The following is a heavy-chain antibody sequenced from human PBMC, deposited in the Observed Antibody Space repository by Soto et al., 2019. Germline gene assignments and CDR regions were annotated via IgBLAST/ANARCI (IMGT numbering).Heavy chain of an antibody. Sequence: EVLLVESGGGLVQPGGSLRLSCAASGFTFSSYWMHWVRHAPGKGLVWVSRINSDGNTTNYADSVKGRFTISRDNAKNKLHLQMSSLRAEDTAVYYCVRGSSGWYGVDSWGQGTLVTVSS. CDR3: VRGSSGWYGVDS. CDR2: INSDGNTT. J-gene: IGHJ4*02. CDR1: GFTFSSYW. V-gene: IGHV3-74*01. D-gene: IGHD6-19*01.